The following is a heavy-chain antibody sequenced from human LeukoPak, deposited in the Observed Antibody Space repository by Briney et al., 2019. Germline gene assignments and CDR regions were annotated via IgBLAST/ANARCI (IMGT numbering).Heavy chain of an antibody. D-gene: IGHD3-10*01. CDR1: GFTFSSYG. V-gene: IGHV3-30*18. J-gene: IGHJ4*02. CDR2: IGNDGQAK. Sequence: AGGSLRLSCAASGFTFSSYGIHWVRQAPGKGLEWVAVIGNDGQAKYYADSVRGRFTVSRDNSENTLYLQMDSLTADDTAIYYCAKEEAWGVNAFDYWGQGTLVTVSS. CDR3: AKEEAWGVNAFDY.